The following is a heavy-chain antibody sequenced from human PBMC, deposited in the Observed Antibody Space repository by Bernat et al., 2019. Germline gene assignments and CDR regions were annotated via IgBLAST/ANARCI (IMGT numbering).Heavy chain of an antibody. J-gene: IGHJ4*02. CDR3: ARGGGRLTTVTPMDY. CDR1: GGSFSGYY. CDR2: INHSGST. Sequence: VQLQQWGAGLLKPLETLSLTCAVYGGSFSGYYWSWIRQPPGKGLEWIGEINHSGSTNYNPSLKSRVTISVDTSKNQFSLKLSSVTAADTAVYYCARGGGRLTTVTPMDYWGQGTLVTVSS. V-gene: IGHV4-34*01. D-gene: IGHD4-17*01.